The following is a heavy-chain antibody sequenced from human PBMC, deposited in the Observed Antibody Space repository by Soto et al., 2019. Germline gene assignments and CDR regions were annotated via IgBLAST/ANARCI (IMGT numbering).Heavy chain of an antibody. CDR3: ARVDSSGWYPADY. V-gene: IGHV3-74*01. J-gene: IGHJ4*02. D-gene: IGHD6-19*01. Sequence: GGSLRLSCAASGFTFSSYWMHWVRQAPGKGLVWVSRINSDGSSTSYADSVKGRFTISRDNAKNTLYLQMNSLGAEDTAVYYCARVDSSGWYPADYWGQGTLVTVSS. CDR1: GFTFSSYW. CDR2: INSDGSST.